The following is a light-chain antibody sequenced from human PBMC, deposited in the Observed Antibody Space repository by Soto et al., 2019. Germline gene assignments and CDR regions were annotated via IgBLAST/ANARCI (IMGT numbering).Light chain of an antibody. CDR2: AAS. J-gene: IGKJ1*01. CDR1: QSIGTNY. CDR3: QQYSSTPRT. Sequence: ENWLTQSPGTLSLSPGERATLSCRASQSIGTNYVAWFPQKPGQAPTLLIYAASTRATGIPDRFSGSGSGTEFTLTIFRLYPEDFAVYFCQQYSSTPRTLGQGTNLDI. V-gene: IGKV3-20*01.